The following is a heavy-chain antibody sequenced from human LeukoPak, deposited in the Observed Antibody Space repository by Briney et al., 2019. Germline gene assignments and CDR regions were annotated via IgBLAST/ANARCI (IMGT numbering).Heavy chain of an antibody. CDR2: IYSGGST. D-gene: IGHD3-10*01. CDR1: VFTVCSNY. J-gene: IGHJ4*02. V-gene: IGHV3-66*01. Sequence: GGSLRLSCTASVFTVCSNYMSWVRQARGKGREGVAGIYSGGSTYCEDSVTGRFNNPRDNSRNTLYLQMNSLRAEDTAVYYCARDGTYYYGSGSFLIDYWGQGTLVTVSS. CDR3: ARDGTYYYGSGSFLIDY.